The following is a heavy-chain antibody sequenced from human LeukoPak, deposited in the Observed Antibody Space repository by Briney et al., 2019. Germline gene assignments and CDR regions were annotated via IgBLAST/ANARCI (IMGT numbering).Heavy chain of an antibody. CDR2: IIPIFGTP. J-gene: IGHJ6*03. D-gene: IGHD3-3*01. CDR1: GGTFSTYA. V-gene: IGHV1-69*01. Sequence: SVKVSCKTSGGTFSTYAISWVRQAPGQGLEWMGGIIPIFGTPNYAQKFQGRVTITADESTSTAYMELSSLRFEDTAVYYCAQGGSGYFYYYYYMDVWGKGTTVTVSS. CDR3: AQGGSGYFYYYYYMDV.